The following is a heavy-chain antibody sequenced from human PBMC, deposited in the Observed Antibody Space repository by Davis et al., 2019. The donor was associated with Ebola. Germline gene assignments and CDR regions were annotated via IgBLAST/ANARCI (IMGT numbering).Heavy chain of an antibody. CDR1: GDSITSSSYY. CDR3: ARQSLDFDY. Sequence: MPSETLSLTCTVSGDSITSSSYYWAWIRQPPGKGLEWIANIHHSGTTFYNPSLKSRVTISVDTSKSQFSLKLNSVTAADTALYHCARQSLDFDYWGQGILVTVSS. J-gene: IGHJ4*02. V-gene: IGHV4-39*01. CDR2: IHHSGTT.